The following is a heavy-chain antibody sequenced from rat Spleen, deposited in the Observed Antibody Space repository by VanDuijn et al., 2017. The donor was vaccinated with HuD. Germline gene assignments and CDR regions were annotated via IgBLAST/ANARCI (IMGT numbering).Heavy chain of an antibody. CDR1: GFTFRNYV. CDR2: VNPDSSDI. V-gene: IGHV5-43*01. J-gene: IGHJ2*01. Sequence: EVQLVESGGGLVQPGSSLKVSCVASGFTFRNYVMHWFRQAPENGIEWLTYVNPDSSDIHYAETVKGRFTIYRDNAKNTVDMQLSSLRSEDTAMYFCARERGTSRYFDYWGQGVMVTVSS. D-gene: IGHD1-10*01. CDR3: ARERGTSRYFDY.